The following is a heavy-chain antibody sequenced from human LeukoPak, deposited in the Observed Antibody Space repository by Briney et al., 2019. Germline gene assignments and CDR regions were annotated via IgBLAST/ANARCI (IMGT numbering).Heavy chain of an antibody. V-gene: IGHV1-69*13. J-gene: IGHJ4*02. CDR3: ARDRSFSVSGIAVEGY. CDR1: GGTFSSYA. CDR2: IIPIFGTA. Sequence: GASVKVSCKASGGTFSSYAISWVRQAPGQGLEWMGGIIPIFGTANYAQKFQGRVTITADESTSTAYMELSSLRSEDTAVYYCARDRSFSVSGIAVEGYWGQGTLVTVSS. D-gene: IGHD6-19*01.